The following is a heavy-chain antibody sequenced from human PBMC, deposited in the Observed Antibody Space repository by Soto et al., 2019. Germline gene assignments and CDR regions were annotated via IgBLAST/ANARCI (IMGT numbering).Heavy chain of an antibody. J-gene: IGHJ4*01. V-gene: IGHV4-59*01. CDR1: GGSISTYY. Sequence: PSETLSLTCTVSGGSISTYYWSWLRQPPGKGLEWVGHIYYSGKTTYNPSLKSRVTISVDTSKNQFSLNLYSMAAADTAVYYCARGTYYYDSTGYLFDYWGHGALVTVSS. D-gene: IGHD3-22*01. CDR2: IYYSGKT. CDR3: ARGTYYYDSTGYLFDY.